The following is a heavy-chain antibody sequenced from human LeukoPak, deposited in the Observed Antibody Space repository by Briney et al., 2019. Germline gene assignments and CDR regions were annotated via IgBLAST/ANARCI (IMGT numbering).Heavy chain of an antibody. V-gene: IGHV1-18*01. J-gene: IGHJ4*02. D-gene: IGHD3-16*02. CDR2: ISGYNGNT. CDR3: ARDPPGNMITFGGVIALPFDY. Sequence: ASVKVSCKASGYTLTRYGISWVRQAPGQGLEWMGWISGYNGNTIYAQKLQGRVTMTTDTSTSTAYMELRSLRSDDTAVYYCARDPPGNMITFGGVIALPFDYWGQGTLVIVSS. CDR1: GYTLTRYG.